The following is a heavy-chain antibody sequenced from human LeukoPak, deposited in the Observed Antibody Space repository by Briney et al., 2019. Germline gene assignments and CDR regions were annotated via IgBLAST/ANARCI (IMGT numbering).Heavy chain of an antibody. V-gene: IGHV1-2*02. D-gene: IGHD3-22*01. J-gene: IGHJ4*02. CDR3: ARDPYYYDSSGYFVD. CDR2: INPNSGGT. CDR1: GYTFTGYY. Sequence: ASVKVSCKPSGYTFTGYYMHWVRQAPGQGLEWMGWINPNSGGTNYAQKFQGRVTMTRDTSISTAYMELSRLRSDDTAVYYCARDPYYYDSSGYFVDWGQGTLVTVSS.